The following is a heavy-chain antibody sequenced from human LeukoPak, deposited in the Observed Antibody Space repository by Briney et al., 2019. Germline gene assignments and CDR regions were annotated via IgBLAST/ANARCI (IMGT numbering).Heavy chain of an antibody. J-gene: IGHJ4*02. V-gene: IGHV4-4*07. CDR1: GGSISSYY. CDR3: AREGDYYFDY. D-gene: IGHD2-21*02. Sequence: PSETLSLTCAVYGGSISSYYWSWIRQPAGKGLEWIGRIYTSGSTNYNPSLKSRVTMSVDTSNNQFSLKLSSVTAADTAVYYCAREGDYYFDYWGQGILVTVSS. CDR2: IYTSGST.